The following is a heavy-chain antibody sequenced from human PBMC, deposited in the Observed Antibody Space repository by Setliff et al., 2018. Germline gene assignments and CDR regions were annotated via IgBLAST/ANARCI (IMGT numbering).Heavy chain of an antibody. CDR1: GFTFSSYN. J-gene: IGHJ4*02. V-gene: IGHV3-48*01. CDR2: INSRSSTI. CDR3: VRDGGNSGMIDY. Sequence: GESLKISCAASGFTFSSYNMDWVRQAPGKGLEWVSYINSRSSTIFYADSVKGRFTISRDNAKNSLYLQMNGLRAEDTAVYYCVRDGGNSGMIDYWGQGTPVTVSS. D-gene: IGHD1-1*01.